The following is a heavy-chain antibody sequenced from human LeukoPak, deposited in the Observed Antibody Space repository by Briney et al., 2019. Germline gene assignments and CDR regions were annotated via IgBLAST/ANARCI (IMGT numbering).Heavy chain of an antibody. Sequence: SETLSLTCTVSGGSISSYYWSWIRQPAGKGLEWIGRIYTSGSTNYNPSLKSRVTMSVDTSKNQFSLKLSSVTAADTAVYYCARDRGITMIVTNWFDHWGQGTLVTVSS. CDR3: ARDRGITMIVTNWFDH. CDR2: IYTSGST. V-gene: IGHV4-4*07. J-gene: IGHJ5*02. CDR1: GGSISSYY. D-gene: IGHD3-22*01.